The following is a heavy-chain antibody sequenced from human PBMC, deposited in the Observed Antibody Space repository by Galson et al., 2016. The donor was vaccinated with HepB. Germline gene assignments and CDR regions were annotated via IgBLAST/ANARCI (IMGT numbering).Heavy chain of an antibody. D-gene: IGHD3-10*01. CDR3: VRALVRFGGWS. V-gene: IGHV3-7*01. Sequence: SLRLSCAASGFTFTDYRMSWVRQAPGRGLEWVANLDQHGNDKSYVGSVKGRFTISRDTAKSSLFLQMNGLRAEDTAVYYCVRALVRFGGWSWGRGTPVTVSS. J-gene: IGHJ5*02. CDR1: GFTFTDYR. CDR2: LDQHGNDK.